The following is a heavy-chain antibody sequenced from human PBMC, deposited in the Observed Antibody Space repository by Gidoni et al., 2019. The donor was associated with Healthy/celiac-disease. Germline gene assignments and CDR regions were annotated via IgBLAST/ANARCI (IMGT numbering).Heavy chain of an antibody. CDR2: IKSKTDGGTT. J-gene: IGHJ4*02. Sequence: EVQLVESGGGLVKPGGSLRLSCAASGFTFSHAWMSWVRQAPGKGLEWVGRIKSKTDGGTTDYAAPVKGRFTISRDDSKNTLYLQMNSLKTEDTAVYYCTTDQILWFGEEEDDYWGQGTLVTVSS. D-gene: IGHD3-10*01. V-gene: IGHV3-15*01. CDR1: GFTFSHAW. CDR3: TTDQILWFGEEEDDY.